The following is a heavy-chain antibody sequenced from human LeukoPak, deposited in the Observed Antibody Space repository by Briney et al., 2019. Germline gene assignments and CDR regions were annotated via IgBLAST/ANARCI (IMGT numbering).Heavy chain of an antibody. V-gene: IGHV1-18*01. CDR1: GYTFTSYG. Sequence: GASVKVSCKASGYTFTSYGISWVRQAPGQGLEWMGWISAYNGNTNYAQKLQGRVTMTTDTSTSTAYMELRSLRSDDTAVYYCAREAGPLGYYDSSGYWRYWGQGTLVTVSS. CDR2: ISAYNGNT. J-gene: IGHJ4*02. D-gene: IGHD3-22*01. CDR3: AREAGPLGYYDSSGYWRY.